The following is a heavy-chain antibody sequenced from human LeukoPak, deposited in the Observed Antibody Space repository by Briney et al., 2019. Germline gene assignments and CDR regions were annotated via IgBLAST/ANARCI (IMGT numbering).Heavy chain of an antibody. CDR1: GGSFSGHY. J-gene: IGHJ6*02. CDR3: ARGQHYYYYYGMDV. Sequence: SETLSLTCAVYGGSFSGHYWSWIRQPPGKGLEWIGEISHSGSTNYNPSLKSRVTISVDTSKNQFSLKLSSVTAADTAVYYCARGQHYYYYYGMDVWGQGTTVTVSS. V-gene: IGHV4-34*01. D-gene: IGHD6-13*01. CDR2: ISHSGST.